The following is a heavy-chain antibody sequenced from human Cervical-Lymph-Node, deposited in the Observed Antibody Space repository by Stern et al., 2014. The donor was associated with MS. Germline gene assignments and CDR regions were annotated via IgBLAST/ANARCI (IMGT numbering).Heavy chain of an antibody. CDR3: ARGRGRDAYNKFAY. D-gene: IGHD5-24*01. CDR2: IIPIFGVP. Sequence: VQLVESGAEVKRPGSSVNVSCEASGGTFSSLGISWVRQAPGQGLEWMGGIIPIFGVPNYAQKFQGRLTITADESTNTAYMALSSLRYEDTAVYYCARGRGRDAYNKFAYWGQGTLVTVSS. J-gene: IGHJ4*02. V-gene: IGHV1-69*01. CDR1: GGTFSSLG.